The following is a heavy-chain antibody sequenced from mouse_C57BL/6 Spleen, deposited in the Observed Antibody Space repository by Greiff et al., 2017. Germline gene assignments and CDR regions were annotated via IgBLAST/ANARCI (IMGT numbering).Heavy chain of an antibody. D-gene: IGHD1-1*01. CDR2: IYPSDSET. CDR1: GYTFTSYW. J-gene: IGHJ4*01. CDR3: ARRYYGSSYYAMDY. Sequence: VQLQQPGAELVRPGSSVKLSCKASGYTFTSYWMDWVKQRPGQGLEWIGNIYPSDSETHYNQKFKDKATLTVDKSSSTAYMQLSSLTSEDSAVYYCARRYYGSSYYAMDYWGQGTSVTVSS. V-gene: IGHV1-61*01.